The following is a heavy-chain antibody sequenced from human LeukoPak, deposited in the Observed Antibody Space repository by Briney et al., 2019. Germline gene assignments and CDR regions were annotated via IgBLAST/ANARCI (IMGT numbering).Heavy chain of an antibody. Sequence: ASVKVSCKASGYTFTNYAMHWVRQAPGQRLEWMGWINTGNGNTKYSQKFQDRVTITRDTSASTVYMELSSLRSEDTAKYYCVRLRGGNSYGFDYWGQGTLVTVSS. CDR2: INTGNGNT. CDR1: GYTFTNYA. J-gene: IGHJ4*02. V-gene: IGHV1-3*04. D-gene: IGHD4-23*01. CDR3: VRLRGGNSYGFDY.